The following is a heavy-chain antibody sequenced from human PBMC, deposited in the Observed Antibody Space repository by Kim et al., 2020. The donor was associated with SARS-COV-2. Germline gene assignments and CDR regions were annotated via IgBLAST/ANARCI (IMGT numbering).Heavy chain of an antibody. CDR1: GFTFSSYA. D-gene: IGHD3-22*01. J-gene: IGHJ3*02. CDR2: ISYDGSNK. V-gene: IGHV3-30*04. Sequence: GWSLRLSCAASGFTFSSYAMHWVRQAPGKGLEWVSVISYDGSNKYYADSVKGRFTISRDNSKNTLYLQMNSLRAEDTAVYYCAGEARAEDYYDSSGYYLGDSVDIWGQGTMITVSS. CDR3: AGEARAEDYYDSSGYYLGDSVDI.